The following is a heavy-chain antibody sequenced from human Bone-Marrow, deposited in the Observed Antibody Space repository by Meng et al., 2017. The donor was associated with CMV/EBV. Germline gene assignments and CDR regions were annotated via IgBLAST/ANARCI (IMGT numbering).Heavy chain of an antibody. V-gene: IGHV1-18*01. D-gene: IGHD6-13*01. CDR3: ARDDRPGMAAAGTGFYYYYGMDV. CDR1: GYTFTSYG. Sequence: ASVKVSCKASGYTFTSYGISWVRQAPGQGLEWMGWISAYNGNTNYAQKLQGRVTMTTDTSTSTAYMELRSLRSDDTAVYYCARDDRPGMAAAGTGFYYYYGMDVWGQGTTVTVSS. J-gene: IGHJ6*02. CDR2: ISAYNGNT.